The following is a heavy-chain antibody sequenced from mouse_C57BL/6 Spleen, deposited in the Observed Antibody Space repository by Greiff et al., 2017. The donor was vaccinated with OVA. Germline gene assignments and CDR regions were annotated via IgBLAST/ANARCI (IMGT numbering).Heavy chain of an antibody. CDR1: GYAFSSSW. J-gene: IGHJ2*01. D-gene: IGHD4-1*01. CDR3: ARNLLTFFDY. Sequence: VQLQQSGPELVKPGASVKISCKASGYAFSSSWMNWVKQRPGKGLEWIGRIYPGDGDTNYNGKFKGKATLTADKSSSTAYMQLSSLTSEDSAVYFCARNLLTFFDYWGQGTTLTVSS. CDR2: IYPGDGDT. V-gene: IGHV1-82*01.